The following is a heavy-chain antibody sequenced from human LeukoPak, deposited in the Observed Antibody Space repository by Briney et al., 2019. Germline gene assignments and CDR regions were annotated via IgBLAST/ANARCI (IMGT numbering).Heavy chain of an antibody. CDR2: ISSDGTII. CDR3: IREDRILLGNEGFDI. D-gene: IGHD3-16*01. V-gene: IGHV3-74*01. CDR1: GCSVRSYW. J-gene: IGHJ3*02. Sequence: PGGSLRLSCAVSGCSVRSYWMSWVRQAPGKGLVWVSRISSDGTIISYADSVKGRFTPARDTANNTLYLQMTSVRVDTTAVYYCIREDRILLGNEGFDIWGLGKMGTVSS.